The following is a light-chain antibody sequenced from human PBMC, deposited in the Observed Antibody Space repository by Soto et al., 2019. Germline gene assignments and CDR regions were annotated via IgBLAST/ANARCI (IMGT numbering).Light chain of an antibody. CDR1: QSVSSSY. J-gene: IGKJ5*01. CDR2: GAS. Sequence: EIVLTRSPSTLFLSPGDRATLSCRASQSVSSSYLAWYQQKPGQAPRLXLYGASSRATGIPDRFSGSGSGTDLTLTISRLEPEDFAVYYCQQYGSSPPITFGQGTRLEIK. V-gene: IGKV3-20*01. CDR3: QQYGSSPPIT.